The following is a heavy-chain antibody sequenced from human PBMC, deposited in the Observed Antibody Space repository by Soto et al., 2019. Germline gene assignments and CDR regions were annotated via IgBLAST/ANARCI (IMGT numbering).Heavy chain of an antibody. CDR2: IIPIFGTA. V-gene: IGHV1-69*06. D-gene: IGHD3-10*01. CDR3: AIGRFEDYYGSGSPLGDV. CDR1: GGTFSSYA. Sequence: SVKVSCKASGGTFSSYAISWVRQAPGQGLEWMGGIIPIFGTANYAQKFQGRVTITADKSTSTAYMELSSLRSEDTAVYYCAIGRFEDYYGSGSPLGDVWGRGTTFTVSS. J-gene: IGHJ6*02.